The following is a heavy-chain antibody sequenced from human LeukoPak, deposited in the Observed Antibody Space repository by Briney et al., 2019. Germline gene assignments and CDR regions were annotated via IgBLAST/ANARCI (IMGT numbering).Heavy chain of an antibody. J-gene: IGHJ6*02. CDR3: ARAHITIFGVVDYGMDV. CDR1: GGTFSSYA. V-gene: IGHV1-69*01. D-gene: IGHD3-3*01. Sequence: SVKVSCKASGGTFSSYAICWVRQAPGQGLEWMGGIIPIFGTANYAQKFQGRVTITADESTSTAYMELSSLRSEDTAVYYCARAHITIFGVVDYGMDVWGQGTTVTVSS. CDR2: IIPIFGTA.